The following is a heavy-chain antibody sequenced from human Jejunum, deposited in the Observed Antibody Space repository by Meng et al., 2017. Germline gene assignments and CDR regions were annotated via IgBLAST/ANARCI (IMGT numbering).Heavy chain of an antibody. V-gene: IGHV1-46*01. D-gene: IGHD4-17*01. CDR1: GYTFTSNY. CDR2: INPSGDNK. Sequence: QVQLMQSGAEMREPGASVKVSCKASGYTFTSNYMHWVRQAHGQGLEWMGTINPSGDNKVYAQEFQGRLTMTSDMSTSTFYMELGSLRSEDTALYYCAREAVTQTIDFWGQGTLVTVSS. J-gene: IGHJ4*02. CDR3: AREAVTQTIDF.